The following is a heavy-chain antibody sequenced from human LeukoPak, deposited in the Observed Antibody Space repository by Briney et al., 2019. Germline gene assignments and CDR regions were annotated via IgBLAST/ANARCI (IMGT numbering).Heavy chain of an antibody. CDR1: GFTFSGYA. D-gene: IGHD3-3*01. CDR3: ARLREIPVFGVATKSTSYFDY. J-gene: IGHJ4*02. Sequence: TGGSLRLSCAASGFTFSGYAMNWVRQAPGKGLELVANIKQDRSEKYYVDSVKGRFTISRDNAKNSLYLQMNSLRAEDTAVYYCARLREIPVFGVATKSTSYFDYWGQGTLVTVSS. CDR2: IKQDRSEK. V-gene: IGHV3-7*01.